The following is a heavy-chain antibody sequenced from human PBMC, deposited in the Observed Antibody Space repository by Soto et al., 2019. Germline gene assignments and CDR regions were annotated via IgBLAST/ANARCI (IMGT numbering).Heavy chain of an antibody. V-gene: IGHV3-23*01. CDR2: LSPGGGST. CDR1: GFTFGAFA. D-gene: IGHD4-17*01. CDR3: AKTHRATTVGTRYWYFDL. Sequence: PGGSLRLSCAASGFTFGAFAMAWVRPRPGDGLEWVASLSPGGGSTYYNNSVRGRFTISRDKSNGTVFLQMNNLRAEDTAVYFCAKTHRATTVGTRYWYFDLWGRGTLVTVSS. J-gene: IGHJ2*01.